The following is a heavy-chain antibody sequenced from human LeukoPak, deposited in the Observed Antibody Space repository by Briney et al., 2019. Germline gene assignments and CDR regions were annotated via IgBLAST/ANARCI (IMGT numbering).Heavy chain of an antibody. D-gene: IGHD6-6*01. J-gene: IGHJ6*02. CDR3: ASPYLCRELGGPNYYYGMDV. Sequence: SVKVSCKASGGTFSSYAISWVRQAPGQGLEWMGRIIPILGIANYAQKFQGRVTITADKSTSTAYMELSSLRPEDTAVYYCASPYLCRELGGPNYYYGMDVWGQGTTVTVSS. CDR2: IIPILGIA. V-gene: IGHV1-69*04. CDR1: GGTFSSYA.